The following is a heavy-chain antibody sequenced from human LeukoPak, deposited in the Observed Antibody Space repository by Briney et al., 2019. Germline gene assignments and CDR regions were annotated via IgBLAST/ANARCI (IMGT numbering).Heavy chain of an antibody. CDR2: IYYSGST. CDR1: GGSISSGDFY. D-gene: IGHD3-16*01. Sequence: PSQTLSLTCTVSGGSISSGDFYWSWIRQPPGKGLEWIGYIYYSGSTYYNPSLKSRITMSVDTSKNHFSLKLTSVTAADTAVYYCARGRGQWGNWFDPWGQGTLVTASS. J-gene: IGHJ5*02. CDR3: ARGRGQWGNWFDP. V-gene: IGHV4-30-4*08.